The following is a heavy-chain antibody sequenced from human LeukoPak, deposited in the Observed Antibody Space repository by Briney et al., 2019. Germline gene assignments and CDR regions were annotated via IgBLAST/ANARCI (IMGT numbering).Heavy chain of an antibody. CDR1: GYTFTSYY. V-gene: IGHV1-46*01. Sequence: ASVKVSCKASGYTFTSYYMHWVRQAPGQGLEWMGIINPSGGSTSYAQKFQGRVTMTRDMSTSTVYMELSSLRSEDTAAYYCARDLRSYYYDSSGYSEFDYWGQGTLVTVSS. CDR3: ARDLRSYYYDSSGYSEFDY. CDR2: INPSGGST. D-gene: IGHD3-22*01. J-gene: IGHJ4*02.